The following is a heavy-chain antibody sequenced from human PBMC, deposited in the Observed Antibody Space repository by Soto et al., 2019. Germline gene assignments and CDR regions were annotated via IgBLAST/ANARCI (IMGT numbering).Heavy chain of an antibody. CDR1: GFTFTTFG. D-gene: IGHD3-10*01. J-gene: IGHJ4*02. CDR2: IDSNGGYT. Sequence: EVQLLESGGGRVQPGQSLRLSWVASGFTFTTFGMIWVPQAPGRGLEWVSGIDSNGGYTYYADSVKGRFTISRDNSQNTLYLQLNSLRVEDTALYHCAKRQRGDGFAVDFWGRGTLVTVSS. CDR3: AKRQRGDGFAVDF. V-gene: IGHV3-23*05.